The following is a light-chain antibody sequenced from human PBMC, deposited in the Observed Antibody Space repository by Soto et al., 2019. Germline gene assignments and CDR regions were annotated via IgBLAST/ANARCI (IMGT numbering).Light chain of an antibody. CDR3: QSYDSSLSGPV. CDR1: TSNIGAGYA. Sequence: QSVLTQSPSVSGAPGQRVTISCTGSTSNIGAGYAVHWYQQLPGTVPKLLIYGNSNRPSGVPDRFSGSKSGTSASLAITGLQAEDEADYYCQSYDSSLSGPVFGGGTKVTVL. J-gene: IGLJ2*01. V-gene: IGLV1-40*01. CDR2: GNS.